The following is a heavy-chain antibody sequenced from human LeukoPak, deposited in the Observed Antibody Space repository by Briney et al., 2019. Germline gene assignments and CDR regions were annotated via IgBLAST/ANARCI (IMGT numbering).Heavy chain of an antibody. Sequence: GASLRLSCAASGFTFSSYGMSWVRQAPGKGLEWVSSITSSGVSTYYADSVKGRFTISRDNSKNTLFLQMNSLRAEDTAVYYCARCGYSYGCDYWGQGTLVTASS. D-gene: IGHD5-18*01. CDR1: GFTFSSYG. V-gene: IGHV3-23*01. CDR2: ITSSGVST. CDR3: ARCGYSYGCDY. J-gene: IGHJ4*02.